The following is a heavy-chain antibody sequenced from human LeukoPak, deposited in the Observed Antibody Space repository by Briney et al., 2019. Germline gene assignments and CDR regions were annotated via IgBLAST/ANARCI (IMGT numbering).Heavy chain of an antibody. Sequence: PSGTLSLTCIVSGGSISNSSYYWGWLRQPPGKGLEWIGSIYYSGSAYYNPSLKSRVTISVDTSKNQFSLKLTSVTAADTAVYYCARHWVVTPNYWGQGTLVTVSS. CDR3: ARHWVVTPNY. D-gene: IGHD4-23*01. V-gene: IGHV4-39*01. CDR1: GGSISNSSYY. CDR2: IYYSGSA. J-gene: IGHJ4*02.